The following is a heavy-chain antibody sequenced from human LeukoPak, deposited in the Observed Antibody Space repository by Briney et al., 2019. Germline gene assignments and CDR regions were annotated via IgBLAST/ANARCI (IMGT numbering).Heavy chain of an antibody. CDR2: IGTAGEI. Sequence: GGSLRLSCAASGFTFSSYDIHWVRQATGKGLEWVSGIGTAGEIYYPGSVKGRFTISRENAKNSLYLQMNSLRAGDTAVYYCAREQRGVLSYYYGSGSYCFDYWGQGTLVTVSS. V-gene: IGHV3-13*01. J-gene: IGHJ4*02. CDR1: GFTFSSYD. D-gene: IGHD3-10*01. CDR3: AREQRGVLSYYYGSGSYCFDY.